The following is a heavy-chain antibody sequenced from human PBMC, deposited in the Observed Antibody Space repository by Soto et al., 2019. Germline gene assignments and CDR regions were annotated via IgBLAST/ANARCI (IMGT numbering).Heavy chain of an antibody. V-gene: IGHV3-48*02. CDR2: ISSTTTTI. CDR3: TRDPLRVSLSQTYGMDV. J-gene: IGHJ6*02. D-gene: IGHD2-8*01. Sequence: LQLVESGGGLVQPGGSLRLSCAASGFAFSSFSMNWVRQAPGKGLEWISYISSTTTTIYYADSVKGRFTISRDSAVNSLYLQMNSLRDEDTAVYYCTRDPLRVSLSQTYGMDVWGQGTTVTVSS. CDR1: GFAFSSFS.